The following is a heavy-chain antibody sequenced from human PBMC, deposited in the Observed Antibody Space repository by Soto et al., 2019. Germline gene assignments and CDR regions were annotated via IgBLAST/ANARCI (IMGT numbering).Heavy chain of an antibody. J-gene: IGHJ3*02. Sequence: ASVKVSCKASGYTFTGYYMHWVRQAPGQGLEWMGWINPNSGGTNYAQKFQGWVTMTRDTSISTAYMELSRLRSDDTAVYYCARVSDFGGGYDLGSGAFDIWGQGTMVTVSS. CDR2: INPNSGGT. D-gene: IGHD5-12*01. CDR3: ARVSDFGGGYDLGSGAFDI. V-gene: IGHV1-2*04. CDR1: GYTFTGYY.